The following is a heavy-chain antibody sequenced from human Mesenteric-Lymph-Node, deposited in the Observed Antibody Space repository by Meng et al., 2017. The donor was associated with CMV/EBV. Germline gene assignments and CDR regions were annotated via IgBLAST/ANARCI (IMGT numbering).Heavy chain of an antibody. D-gene: IGHD3-10*01. J-gene: IGHJ5*02. CDR2: IYYSGST. CDR3: ARPHYYGSGSSPWFDP. V-gene: IGHV4-39*01. Sequence: QLQLQESGPALVKPSETLFLTCPVACGSISSSSCYWGWIRQPPGKGLELIGSIYYSGSTYYNTSLKSRVTISVDTSKNQFSLKLSSVTAADTAVYYCARPHYYGSGSSPWFDPWGQGTLVTVSS. CDR1: CGSISSSSCY.